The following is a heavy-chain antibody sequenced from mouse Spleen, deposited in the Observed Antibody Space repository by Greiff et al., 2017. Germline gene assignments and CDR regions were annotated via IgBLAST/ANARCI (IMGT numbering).Heavy chain of an antibody. CDR1: GFTFSDYG. D-gene: IGHD2-10*02. J-gene: IGHJ1*01. CDR3: ARPSYGNYLYWYFDV. V-gene: IGHV5-15*01. Sequence: DVKLVESGGGLVKPGGSLKLSCAASGFTFSDYGMAWVRQAPGKGPEWVAFISNLAYSIYYADTVTGRFTISRENAKNTLYLEMSSLRSEDTAMYYCARPSYGNYLYWYFDVWGAGTTVTVSS. CDR2: ISNLAYSI.